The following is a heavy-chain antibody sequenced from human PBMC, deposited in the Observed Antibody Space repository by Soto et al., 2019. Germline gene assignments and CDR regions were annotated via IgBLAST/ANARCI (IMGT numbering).Heavy chain of an antibody. CDR2: IYYSGST. CDR1: GGSISSGGYY. V-gene: IGHV4-30-4*08. J-gene: IGHJ5*02. Sequence: SSETLSLTCTVSGGSISSGGYYWSWIRQHPGKGLEWIGYIYYSGSTYYNPSLKSRVTISVDTSKHQFSLKLSSVTAADTAVYYCARGGHYYDSSGYYIYDWFDPWGQGTLVTVSS. CDR3: ARGGHYYDSSGYYIYDWFDP. D-gene: IGHD3-22*01.